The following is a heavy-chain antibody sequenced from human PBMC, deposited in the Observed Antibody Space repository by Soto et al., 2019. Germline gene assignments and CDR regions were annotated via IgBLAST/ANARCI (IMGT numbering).Heavy chain of an antibody. CDR1: GDTFTDYY. V-gene: IGHV1-46*01. CDR3: ARGGHVVVVTAALDY. D-gene: IGHD2-21*02. Sequence: QVQLMQSGAEVKKPGASVKVSCKASGDTFTDYYIHWVRQAPGQGLEWMGTVNPSGGHTTYAQHCLGRVPMTRDTSASTICRELTSLASDDTAVYYCARGGHVVVVTAALDYWGQGTLVTVSS. J-gene: IGHJ4*02. CDR2: VNPSGGHT.